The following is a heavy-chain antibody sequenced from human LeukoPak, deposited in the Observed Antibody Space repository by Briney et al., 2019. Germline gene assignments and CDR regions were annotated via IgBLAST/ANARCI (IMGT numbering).Heavy chain of an antibody. CDR1: GFTFSNYY. J-gene: IGHJ3*02. CDR3: ARGGYYDRYAFDI. Sequence: GGSLRLSCTASGFTFSNYYMHWVRQAPGKGLVWVSRFNSDGRSAAYADSVKGRFTISRDNAKNSLYLQVNSLRAGDTAVYYCARGGYYDRYAFDIWGQGTMVTVSS. D-gene: IGHD3-22*01. V-gene: IGHV3-74*01. CDR2: FNSDGRSA.